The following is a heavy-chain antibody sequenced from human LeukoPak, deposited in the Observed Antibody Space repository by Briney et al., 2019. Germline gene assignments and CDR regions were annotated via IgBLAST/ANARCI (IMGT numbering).Heavy chain of an antibody. CDR1: GGTFISYA. CDR2: IIPIFGTA. CDR3: ARSGSSSSTYYFDY. J-gene: IGHJ4*02. V-gene: IGHV1-69*13. Sequence: GASVKVSCKASGGTFISYAISWVRQAPGQGLEWMGGIIPIFGTANYAQKFQGRVTITADESTSTAYMELSSLRSEDTAVYYCARSGSSSSTYYFDYWGQGTLVTVSS. D-gene: IGHD6-6*01.